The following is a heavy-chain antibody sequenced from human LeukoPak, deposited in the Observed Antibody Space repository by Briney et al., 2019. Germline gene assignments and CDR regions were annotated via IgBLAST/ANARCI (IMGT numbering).Heavy chain of an antibody. CDR2: TFDSGGT. V-gene: IGHV4-4*07. J-gene: IGHJ4*02. Sequence: SETLSLTCTVSGGSISGYLWSWIRQPAGKGLEWVGRTFDSGGTSYNPSLESRVTMSVDTPKNQFSLRLSSVTAADTAVYFCVREIPHYGIDYWGQGTLVTVSS. CDR3: VREIPHYGIDY. CDR1: GGSISGYL. D-gene: IGHD3-10*01.